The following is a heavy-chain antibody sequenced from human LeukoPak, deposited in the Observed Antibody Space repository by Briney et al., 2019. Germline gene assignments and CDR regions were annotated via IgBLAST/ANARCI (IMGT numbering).Heavy chain of an antibody. J-gene: IGHJ6*03. V-gene: IGHV3-7*01. CDR3: ARDIAAAGTFYYYYMDV. D-gene: IGHD6-13*01. Sequence: GGSLRLSCAASGFTFSNAWMSWVRQAPGKGLEWVANIKQDGSEKYYVDSVKGRFTISRDNAKNSLYLQMNSLRAEDTAVYYCARDIAAAGTFYYYYMDVWGKGTTVTVSS. CDR1: GFTFSNAW. CDR2: IKQDGSEK.